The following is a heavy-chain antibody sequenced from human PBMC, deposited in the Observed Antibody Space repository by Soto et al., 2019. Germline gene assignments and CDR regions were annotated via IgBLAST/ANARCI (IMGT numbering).Heavy chain of an antibody. V-gene: IGHV4-39*01. CDR1: GGSLSTSGYY. CDR3: ASQMRSYCFDP. CDR2: IYHTGST. J-gene: IGHJ5*02. Sequence: LQLQESGPRLVRPSETLSLTCSVSGGSLSTSGYYWGWIRQPPGKGLEWIGSIYHTGSTYYNPSLESRVAISVDTSENQFSLEVSSVTAADTALYYCASQMRSYCFDPWGPGTLVTVSS.